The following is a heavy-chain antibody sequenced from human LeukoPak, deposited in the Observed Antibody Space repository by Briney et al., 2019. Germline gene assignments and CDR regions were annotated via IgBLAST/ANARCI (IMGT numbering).Heavy chain of an antibody. CDR3: ARGGVCGSFFDY. Sequence: PSETLSLTCTVSGGSISSYYWSWIRQPPGKGLEWIGYIYYSGSTNYNPSLKSRVTISVDTSKNQFSLKLSSVTAADTAVYYCARGGVCGSFFDYWGQGTLVTVSS. J-gene: IGHJ4*02. CDR2: IYYSGST. CDR1: GGSISSYY. V-gene: IGHV4-59*01. D-gene: IGHD3-10*01.